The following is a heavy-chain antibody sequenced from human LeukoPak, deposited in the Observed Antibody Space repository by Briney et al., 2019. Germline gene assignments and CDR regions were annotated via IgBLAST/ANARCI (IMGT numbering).Heavy chain of an antibody. J-gene: IGHJ3*02. CDR3: AKTRITIFHDGFDM. D-gene: IGHD3-3*01. V-gene: IGHV4-39*01. CDR2: IYYTGIT. Sequence: SETLSLTCTVSGGSISSGHYYWGWIRQPPGKGLEWIGTIYYTGITYYNPSLKSRVTMSVDTSKKRFSLKLSSVTAADTAIYYCAKTRITIFHDGFDMWGQGAVVTVPS. CDR1: GGSISSGHYY.